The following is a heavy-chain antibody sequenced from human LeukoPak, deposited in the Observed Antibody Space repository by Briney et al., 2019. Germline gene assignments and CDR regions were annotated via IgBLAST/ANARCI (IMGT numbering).Heavy chain of an antibody. CDR2: INPNSGGT. J-gene: IGHJ6*02. CDR3: ARDVGLGATYYYYYGMDV. D-gene: IGHD3-16*01. CDR1: GYTFTSYG. Sequence: ASVKVSCKASGYTFTSYGISWVRQAPGQGLEWMGWINPNSGGTNYAQKFQGRVTMTRDTSISTAYMELSRLRSDDTAVYYCARDVGLGATYYYYYGMDVWGQGTTVTVSS. V-gene: IGHV1-2*02.